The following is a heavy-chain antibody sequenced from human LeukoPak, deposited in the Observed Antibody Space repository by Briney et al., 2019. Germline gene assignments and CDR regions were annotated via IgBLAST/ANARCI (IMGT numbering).Heavy chain of an antibody. CDR1: GFTFSNYG. D-gene: IGHD6-13*01. CDR3: ARDTLIAAPKTGTVTRIGWFDT. Sequence: GGSLRLSCAASGFTFSNYGMHWVRQAPGKGLEWVAVIWYDGSYKSYGDSVKGRFTVSRDNSKNTLFLQMNSLRADDTAVYYCARDTLIAAPKTGTVTRIGWFDTWGQGTLVTVSS. V-gene: IGHV3-33*01. J-gene: IGHJ5*02. CDR2: IWYDGSYK.